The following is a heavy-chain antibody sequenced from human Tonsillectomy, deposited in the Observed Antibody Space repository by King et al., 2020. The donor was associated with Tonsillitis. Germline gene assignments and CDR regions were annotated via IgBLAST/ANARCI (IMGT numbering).Heavy chain of an antibody. J-gene: IGHJ4*02. CDR2: IRSKAYGGTT. CDR3: TRVVTVTTSFDY. CDR1: GFTFGDYA. Sequence: VQLVESGGGLVQPGRSLRISCTASGFTFGDYAMSWVRQAPGKGLEWVGFIRSKAYGGTTEYAASVKGRFTISRDDSKSIAYLQMNSLKTEDTAVYYCTRVVTVTTSFDYWGQGTLVTVSS. V-gene: IGHV3-49*04. D-gene: IGHD4-17*01.